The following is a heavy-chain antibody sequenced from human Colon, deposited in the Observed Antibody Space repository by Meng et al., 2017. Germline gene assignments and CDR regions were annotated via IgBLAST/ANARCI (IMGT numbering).Heavy chain of an antibody. J-gene: IGHJ5*02. D-gene: IGHD4-17*01. CDR3: ARDRKHYGERGWFDP. CDR1: GGSISSGDYY. Sequence: VRLMWSVPGLVRPQQTLTLPCTVSGGSISSGDYYWSWIRQPPGKGLEWIGYIYYSGSTYSNASLKSRVTISIDRSKNQFSLKLSSVTAADTAVYYCARDRKHYGERGWFDPWGQGTLVTVSS. CDR2: IYYSGST. V-gene: IGHV4-30-4*01.